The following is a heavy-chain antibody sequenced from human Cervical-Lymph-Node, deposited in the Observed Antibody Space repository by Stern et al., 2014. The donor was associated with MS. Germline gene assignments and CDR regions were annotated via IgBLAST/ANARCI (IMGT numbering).Heavy chain of an antibody. Sequence: QVQLQESGPGLVKPSQTLSLTCTVSGGSLSSGDYYWSWIRQPPGKGLERIGYIYYSGNTYYNPSLKSRVTISVDTSKNQFSLKLSSVTAADTAVYYCASANCSSTSCPNWFDPWGQGTLVTVSS. J-gene: IGHJ5*02. V-gene: IGHV4-30-4*01. CDR1: GGSLSSGDYY. CDR3: ASANCSSTSCPNWFDP. D-gene: IGHD2-2*01. CDR2: IYYSGNT.